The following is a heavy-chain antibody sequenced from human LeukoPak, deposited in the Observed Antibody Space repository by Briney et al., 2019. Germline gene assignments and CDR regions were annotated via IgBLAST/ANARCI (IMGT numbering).Heavy chain of an antibody. CDR3: ARDQYYDSKSWFDP. CDR1: GYSFTSNV. Sequence: ASVKVSCKASGYSFTSNVISWVRQAPGQGLEWMGWISAYNGNTNYAQKLQGRVTMTTDTSTSTAYMELRSLRSDDTAVYYCARDQYYDSKSWFDPWGQGTLVTVSS. J-gene: IGHJ5*02. D-gene: IGHD3-22*01. CDR2: ISAYNGNT. V-gene: IGHV1-18*01.